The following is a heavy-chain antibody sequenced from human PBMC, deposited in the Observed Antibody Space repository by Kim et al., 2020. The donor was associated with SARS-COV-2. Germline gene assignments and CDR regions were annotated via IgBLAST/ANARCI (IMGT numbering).Heavy chain of an antibody. J-gene: IGHJ6*02. D-gene: IGHD3-10*01. CDR3: ARAYGGGYYYYYGMDV. V-gene: IGHV3-64*01. Sequence: SVKGRFTISRDNSKNTLYLQMGSLRAEDMAVYYCARAYGGGYYYYYGMDVWGQGTTVTVSS.